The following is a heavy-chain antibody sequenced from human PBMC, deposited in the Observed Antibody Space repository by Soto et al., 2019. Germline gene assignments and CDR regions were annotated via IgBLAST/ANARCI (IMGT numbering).Heavy chain of an antibody. CDR1: GGSISRFTYY. Sequence: SETLSLTCSASGGSISRFTYYWGWIRQPPGKGLEWIGTVYYNENTYYNPSLKSRVTITVDTAKNQFSLNLRSVTAADTAMYFCARRERYYGSPGWFDPWGPRTLVTVSS. V-gene: IGHV4-39*01. CDR3: ARRERYYGSPGWFDP. J-gene: IGHJ5*02. D-gene: IGHD3-10*01. CDR2: VYYNENT.